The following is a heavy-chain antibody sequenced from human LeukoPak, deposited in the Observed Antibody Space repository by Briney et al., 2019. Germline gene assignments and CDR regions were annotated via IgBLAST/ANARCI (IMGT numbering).Heavy chain of an antibody. CDR3: ARGGSTVTTENWFDP. CDR1: GYTFTGYY. J-gene: IGHJ5*02. Sequence: ASVTVSCKASGYTFTGYYMHWVRQAPGQGLEWMGWINPNSGGTNYAQKFQGRVTMTRDTSISTAYMELSRLRSDDTAVYYCARGGSTVTTENWFDPWGQGTLVTVSS. CDR2: INPNSGGT. V-gene: IGHV1-2*02. D-gene: IGHD4-17*01.